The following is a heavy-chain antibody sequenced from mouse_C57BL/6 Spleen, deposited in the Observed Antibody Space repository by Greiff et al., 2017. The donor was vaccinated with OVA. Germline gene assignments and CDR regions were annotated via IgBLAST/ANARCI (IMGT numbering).Heavy chain of an antibody. D-gene: IGHD2-5*01. CDR1: GFSLTSYG. V-gene: IGHV2-3*01. J-gene: IGHJ4*01. Sequence: VQLVESGPGLVAPSQSLSITCTVSGFSLTSYGVSWVRQPPGKGLEWLGVIWGDGSTNYPSALISRLSISKDNSKSQVFLKLNSLQTDDTATDYCAKGDSNYEDYAMDYWGQGTSVTVSS. CDR2: IWGDGST. CDR3: AKGDSNYEDYAMDY.